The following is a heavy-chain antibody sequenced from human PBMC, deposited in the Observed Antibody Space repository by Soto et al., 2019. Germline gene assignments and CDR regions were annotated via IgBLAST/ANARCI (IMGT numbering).Heavy chain of an antibody. CDR1: GGSFSGYY. V-gene: IGHV4-34*01. CDR3: ARGERYYGSGSYYRRGGFDY. D-gene: IGHD3-10*01. J-gene: IGHJ4*02. Sequence: QVQLQQWGARLLKPSETLSLTCAVYGGSFSGYYWSWIRQPPGKGLEWIGEINHSGSTNYNPSLKSRVTISVDTSKNQFSLKLSSVTAADTAVYYCARGERYYGSGSYYRRGGFDYWGQGTLVTVSS. CDR2: INHSGST.